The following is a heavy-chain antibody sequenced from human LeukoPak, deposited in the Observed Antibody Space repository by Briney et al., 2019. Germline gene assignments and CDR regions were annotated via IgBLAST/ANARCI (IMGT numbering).Heavy chain of an antibody. CDR1: GYTFTGYY. CDR2: INPNSGGT. J-gene: IGHJ3*02. D-gene: IGHD3-10*01. Sequence: ASVKVSCKASGYTFTGYYMHWVRQAPGQGLEWMGWINPNSGGTNYAQKFQGRVTMTRDTSISTAYMELSRLRSDDTAVYYCARRYYYGSYAFDIWGQGTMVTVSS. V-gene: IGHV1-2*02. CDR3: ARRYYYGSYAFDI.